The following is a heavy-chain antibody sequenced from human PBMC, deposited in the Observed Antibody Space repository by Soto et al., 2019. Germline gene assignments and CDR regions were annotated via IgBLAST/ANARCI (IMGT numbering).Heavy chain of an antibody. Sequence: QVHLVQSGAEVKKPGASVKVSCKASGYTFTSYGITWVRQAPGQGLEGMGGISAHNGNTDYAQKLQGRVIVTRDPSTSTAYMELRSLISDDTAVYYCARGRYGDYWGQGALVTVSS. J-gene: IGHJ4*02. CDR2: ISAHNGNT. D-gene: IGHD1-1*01. V-gene: IGHV1-18*01. CDR3: ARGRYGDY. CDR1: GYTFTSYG.